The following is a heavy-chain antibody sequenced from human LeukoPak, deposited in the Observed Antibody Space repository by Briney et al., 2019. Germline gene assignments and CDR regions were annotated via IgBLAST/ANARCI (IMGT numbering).Heavy chain of an antibody. J-gene: IGHJ4*01. V-gene: IGHV3-74*01. CDR3: ARDGTAAGLYFDL. Sequence: GGSLRLSCAASGFTFRSSWMHWVRQAPGKGLVWVSRINSDGSRTNYADSVKGRFTISRDNTKNSLSLQVNSLRVEDTAVYYCARDGTAAGLYFDLWGQGTLVTVSS. CDR1: GFTFRSSW. D-gene: IGHD6-13*01. CDR2: INSDGSRT.